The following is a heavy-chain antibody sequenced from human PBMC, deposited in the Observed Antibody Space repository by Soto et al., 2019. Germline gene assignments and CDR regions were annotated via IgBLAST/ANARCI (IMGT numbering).Heavy chain of an antibody. CDR2: IYYSGST. CDR3: ARQGSDYGDYIDY. D-gene: IGHD4-17*01. CDR1: GGSISSYY. J-gene: IGHJ4*02. Sequence: SETLSLTCTVSGGSISSYYWSWVRQPPGKGLEWIGYIYYSGSTNYNPSLKSRVTISVDTSKNQFSLKLSSVTAADTAVYYCARQGSDYGDYIDYWGQGTLVTVSS. V-gene: IGHV4-59*08.